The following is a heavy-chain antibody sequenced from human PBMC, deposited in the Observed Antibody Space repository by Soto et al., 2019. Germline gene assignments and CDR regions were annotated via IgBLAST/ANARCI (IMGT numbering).Heavy chain of an antibody. V-gene: IGHV3-53*01. D-gene: IGHD6-13*01. CDR2: IYSGGST. CDR1: GFTVSSNY. Sequence: GGSLRLSCAASGFTVSSNYMSWVRQAPGKGLEWVSVIYSGGSTYYADAVKGRFTISTDNSKNTLYLQMNSMRAEDTAVYYCASCGRWYGDYYYYYGMDVWGQGTTVTVSS. J-gene: IGHJ6*02. CDR3: ASCGRWYGDYYYYYGMDV.